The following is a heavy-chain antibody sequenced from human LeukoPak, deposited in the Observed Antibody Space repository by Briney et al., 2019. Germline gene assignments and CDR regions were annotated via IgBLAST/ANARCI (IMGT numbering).Heavy chain of an antibody. CDR3: ARGSSPVDY. V-gene: IGHV4-59*01. CDR1: GGSISSYY. D-gene: IGHD6-19*01. Sequence: PSETLSLTCTVSGGSISSYYWSRIRQPPGKGLEWIGYIYYSGSTNYNPSLKSRVTISVDTSKNQFSLKLSSVTAADTAVYYCARGSSPVDYWGQGTLVTVSS. J-gene: IGHJ4*02. CDR2: IYYSGST.